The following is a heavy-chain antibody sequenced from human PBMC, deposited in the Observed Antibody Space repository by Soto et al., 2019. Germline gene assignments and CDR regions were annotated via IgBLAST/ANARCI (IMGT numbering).Heavy chain of an antibody. V-gene: IGHV6-1*01. J-gene: IGHJ6*02. D-gene: IGHD6-13*01. CDR1: GDSVSSNSAA. Sequence: SQTLSLTCAISGDSVSSNSAAWNWIRQSPSRGIEWLGRTYYRSKWYNDYAVSVKSRITINPDTSKNQFSLQLNSVTPEDTAVYYCARESAAAGTLSYYYGMDVWGQGTTVTVSS. CDR3: ARESAAAGTLSYYYGMDV. CDR2: TYYRSKWYN.